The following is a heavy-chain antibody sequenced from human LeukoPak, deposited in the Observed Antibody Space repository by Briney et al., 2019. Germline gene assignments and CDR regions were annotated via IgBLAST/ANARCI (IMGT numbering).Heavy chain of an antibody. CDR2: INHSGST. V-gene: IGHV4-34*01. CDR1: GGSFSGYY. D-gene: IGHD2-15*01. CDR3: ASFGYCSGGSCYDYFDY. J-gene: IGHJ4*02. Sequence: SETLSLTCAVYGGSFSGYYWSRIRQPPGKGLEWIGEINHSGSTNYNPSLKSRVTISVDTSKNQFSLKLSSVTAADTAVYYCASFGYCSGGSCYDYFDYWGQGTLVTVSS.